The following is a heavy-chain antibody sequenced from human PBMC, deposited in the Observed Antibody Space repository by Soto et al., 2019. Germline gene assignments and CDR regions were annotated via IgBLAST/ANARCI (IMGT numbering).Heavy chain of an antibody. CDR1: GYTFTSFG. CDR2: ISAYNGDT. V-gene: IGHV1-18*01. J-gene: IGHJ6*02. CDR3: ARPVDYYYYDMDV. Sequence: ASVKVSCKTSGYTFTSFGITWVRQAPGRGLEWMGWISAYNGDTNYARNFQGRVTMTTDTSTTTAYMELRKLRSDDTAVYYCARPVDYYYYDMDVWGQGTTVTVSS.